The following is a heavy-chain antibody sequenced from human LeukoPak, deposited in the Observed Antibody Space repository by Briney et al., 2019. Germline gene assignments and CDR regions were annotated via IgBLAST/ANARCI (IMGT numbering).Heavy chain of an antibody. CDR3: ARIGHEDYYFDY. CDR1: GGSISSYY. Sequence: SGTLSLTCTVSGGSISSYYWSWIRQPPGKGLEWIGYIYYSGSTNYNPSLKSRVTISVDTSKNQFSLKLSSVTAADTAVYYCARIGHEDYYFDYWGQGTLVTVSS. V-gene: IGHV4-59*01. CDR2: IYYSGST. J-gene: IGHJ4*02.